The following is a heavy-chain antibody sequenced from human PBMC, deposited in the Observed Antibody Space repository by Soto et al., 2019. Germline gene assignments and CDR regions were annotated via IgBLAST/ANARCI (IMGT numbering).Heavy chain of an antibody. D-gene: IGHD3-10*01. J-gene: IGHJ6*02. Sequence: QVQLVQSGAEVKKPGASVKVSCKASGYTFTSYGISWVRRAPGQGLERMGWISAYNGNTNYAQKLQDRVTMTTDTPTSTAYMELRSLRSDDTAGSYWARRSRGRGDKPLGPPPYGLDAWGQGTTVTVSS. CDR2: ISAYNGNT. V-gene: IGHV1-18*01. CDR1: GYTFTSYG. CDR3: ARRSRGRGDKPLGPPPYGLDA.